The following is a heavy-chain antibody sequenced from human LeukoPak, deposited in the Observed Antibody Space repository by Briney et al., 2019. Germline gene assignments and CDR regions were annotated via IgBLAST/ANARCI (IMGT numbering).Heavy chain of an antibody. Sequence: ASVKVSCKASGYTFTVYFMHWVRQAPGQGLEWMGWINPNIGDASYAQKFQGRVTMTRERSINRAYMELSRLTSDDTAVYYCARMDLDGGDSIGFDSWGQGTLVTVSS. CDR3: ARMDLDGGDSIGFDS. CDR2: INPNIGDA. V-gene: IGHV1-2*02. CDR1: GYTFTVYF. J-gene: IGHJ5*01. D-gene: IGHD2-21*02.